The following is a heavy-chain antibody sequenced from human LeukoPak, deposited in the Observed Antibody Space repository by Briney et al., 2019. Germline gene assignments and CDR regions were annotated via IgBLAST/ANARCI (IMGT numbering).Heavy chain of an antibody. D-gene: IGHD6-19*01. CDR1: GDSVSSNSVA. J-gene: IGHJ4*02. CDR2: TYYKSQWYT. Sequence: SQTLSLTCAISGDSVSSNSVAWNLIRQSPSRGLQWLGRTYYKSQWYTDYAVSVKSLITITPDTSKNQFSLQLNSVTPEDTAVYYCARGSTSGIDYWGQGTLVTVSS. V-gene: IGHV6-1*01. CDR3: ARGSTSGIDY.